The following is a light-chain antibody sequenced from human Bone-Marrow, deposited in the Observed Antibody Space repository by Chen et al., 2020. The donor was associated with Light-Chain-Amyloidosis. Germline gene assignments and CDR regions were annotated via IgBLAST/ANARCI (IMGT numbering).Light chain of an antibody. Sequence: SSELTQPPSASVSPGHTARITCSGDDLPTKYAYWYQQNPGQAPVLVIHRDTERPSGISERFAGSSSGTTATLTISGVQAEDEADYHCQSADSSGTYEVIFGGGTKLTVL. CDR2: RDT. CDR3: QSADSSGTYEVI. V-gene: IGLV3-25*03. J-gene: IGLJ2*01. CDR1: DLPTKY.